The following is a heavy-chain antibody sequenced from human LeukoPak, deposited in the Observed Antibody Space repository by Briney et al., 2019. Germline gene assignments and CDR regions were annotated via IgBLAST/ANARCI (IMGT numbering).Heavy chain of an antibody. J-gene: IGHJ3*02. D-gene: IGHD3-9*01. CDR2: IYHSGST. Sequence: PSETLSLTCAVSGYSISSGYYWGWIRQPPGKGLEWIGSIYHSGSTYYNPSLKSRVTISVDTSKNQFSLKLSSVTAADTAVYYCARELLRYFDWLSGGPNDAFDIWGQGTMVTASS. CDR1: GYSISSGYY. V-gene: IGHV4-38-2*02. CDR3: ARELLRYFDWLSGGPNDAFDI.